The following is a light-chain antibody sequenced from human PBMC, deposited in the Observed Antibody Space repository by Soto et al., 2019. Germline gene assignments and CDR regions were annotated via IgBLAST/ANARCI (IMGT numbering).Light chain of an antibody. CDR1: QSVGTK. CDR3: QQYSSWLWT. CDR2: GAS. V-gene: IGKV3-15*01. J-gene: IGKJ1*01. Sequence: IVMTQSPATLSVSPGERANLSCRASQSVGTKLAWYQQTPGQAPRLLISGASNRATGVPARISGSVSGTEFTLTIASLQSEDFAVYYCQQYSSWLWTFGQGTKVDI.